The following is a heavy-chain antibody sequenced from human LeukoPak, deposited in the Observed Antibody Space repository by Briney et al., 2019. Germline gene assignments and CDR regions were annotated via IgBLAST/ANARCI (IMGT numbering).Heavy chain of an antibody. J-gene: IGHJ6*02. Sequence: GGSLRLSCAASGITFRSYAMHWVRQAPGKGLEWVAVISYDGSNTYYAGSVRGRFTISRDTSKNTLDLQMNTLKPEDTAVYYCARAPGATNFYYYGMDVWGPGTTVTVSS. D-gene: IGHD4-11*01. CDR1: GITFRSYA. CDR3: ARAPGATNFYYYGMDV. V-gene: IGHV3-30-3*01. CDR2: ISYDGSNT.